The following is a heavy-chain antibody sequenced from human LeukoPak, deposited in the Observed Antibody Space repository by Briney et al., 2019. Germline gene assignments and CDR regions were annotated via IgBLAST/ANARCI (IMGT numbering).Heavy chain of an antibody. Sequence: ASVKVSCKASGYTFTGYYMHWVRQAPGQGLEWMGWINPNSGGTNYAQKFQGRVTMTRDTSISTAYMELSRLRSDDTAVYYCARDALLMVRGVLLFDPWGQGTLVTVSS. D-gene: IGHD3-10*01. J-gene: IGHJ5*02. CDR2: INPNSGGT. CDR3: ARDALLMVRGVLLFDP. CDR1: GYTFTGYY. V-gene: IGHV1-2*02.